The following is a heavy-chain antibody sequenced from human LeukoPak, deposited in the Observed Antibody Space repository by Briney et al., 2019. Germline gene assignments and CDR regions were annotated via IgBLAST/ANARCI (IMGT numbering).Heavy chain of an antibody. J-gene: IGHJ4*02. Sequence: ASAKVSCMASGYTFTSYYMHRVRQAPGQGLEWMGIINPSGGSTSYAQKLQGRATMTRDMSTSTVYMELSSLRSEDTAVYYCARESYSVAGRYYFDYWGEGTLVTVSS. D-gene: IGHD6-19*01. CDR1: GYTFTSYY. CDR3: ARESYSVAGRYYFDY. CDR2: INPSGGST. V-gene: IGHV1-46*04.